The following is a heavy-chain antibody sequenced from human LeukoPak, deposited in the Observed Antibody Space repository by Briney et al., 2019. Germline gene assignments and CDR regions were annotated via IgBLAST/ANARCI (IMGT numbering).Heavy chain of an antibody. J-gene: IGHJ6*02. CDR3: ARVCRVPGYYYDSSGYYYYGMDV. CDR1: GGSFSGYY. V-gene: IGHV4-31*11. D-gene: IGHD3-22*01. CDR2: IYYSGST. Sequence: SETLSLTCAVYGGSFSGYYWSWIRQHPGKGLEWIGYIYYSGSTYYNPSLKSRVTISVDTSKNQFSLKLSSVTAADTAVYYCARVCRVPGYYYDSSGYYYYGMDVWGQGTTVTVSS.